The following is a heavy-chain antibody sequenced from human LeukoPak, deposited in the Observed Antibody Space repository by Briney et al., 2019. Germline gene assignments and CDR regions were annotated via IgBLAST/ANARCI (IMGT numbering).Heavy chain of an antibody. D-gene: IGHD5-18*01. CDR2: INPTGGTT. Sequence: ASVKVSCKASGYSFTSYYIHWVRQAPGQGLEWMGIINPTGGTTSYAQKFQGRVTMTRDTSISTAYMELSRLRSDDTAVYYCARDQGRGYSYGLYYFDYWGQGTLVTVSS. J-gene: IGHJ4*02. CDR3: ARDQGRGYSYGLYYFDY. CDR1: GYSFTSYY. V-gene: IGHV1-46*01.